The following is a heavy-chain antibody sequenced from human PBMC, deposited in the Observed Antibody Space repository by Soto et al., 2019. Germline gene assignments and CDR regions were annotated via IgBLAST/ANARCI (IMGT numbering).Heavy chain of an antibody. V-gene: IGHV1-18*01. J-gene: IGHJ4*02. D-gene: IGHD3-3*01. CDR2: ISAYNGNT. Sequence: ASVKVSCKASGYTFTSYGISWVRQAPGQGLEWMGWISAYNGNTNYAQKLQGRVTMTTDTSTSTAYMELRSLRSDDTAVYYCTAIFGVNKTTDYWRQGALVTVSS. CDR3: TAIFGVNKTTDY. CDR1: GYTFTSYG.